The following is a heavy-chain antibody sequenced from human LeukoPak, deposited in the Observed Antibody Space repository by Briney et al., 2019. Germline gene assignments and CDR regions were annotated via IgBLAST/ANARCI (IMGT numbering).Heavy chain of an antibody. CDR2: MNPNSGNT. Sequence: ASVKVSCKASGYTFTSYDINWVRQSPGQGLEWMGWMNPNSGNTGYAQKFQGRVTMTRNTSISTAYMELSSLRSEDTAVYYCARGQIKTQWLDARYYGMDVWGQGTTVTVSS. CDR3: ARGQIKTQWLDARYYGMDV. D-gene: IGHD6-19*01. V-gene: IGHV1-8*01. J-gene: IGHJ6*02. CDR1: GYTFTSYD.